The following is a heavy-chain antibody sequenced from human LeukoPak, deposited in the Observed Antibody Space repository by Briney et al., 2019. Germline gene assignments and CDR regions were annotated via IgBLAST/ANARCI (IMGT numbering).Heavy chain of an antibody. J-gene: IGHJ4*02. D-gene: IGHD2-2*01. CDR3: ASFFRVDIVVVPAATDFDY. V-gene: IGHV4-59*12. Sequence: SETLSLTCAVSGTSISTYYWSWFRQPPGKGLECIGYIYYSGSTNYNPSLENRVTISVDRSKNQFSLKLSSVTAADTAVYYCASFFRVDIVVVPAATDFDYWGQGTLVTVSS. CDR1: GTSISTYY. CDR2: IYYSGST.